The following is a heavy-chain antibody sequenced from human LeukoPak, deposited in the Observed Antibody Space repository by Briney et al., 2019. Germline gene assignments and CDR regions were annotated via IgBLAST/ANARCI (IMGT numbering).Heavy chain of an antibody. V-gene: IGHV2-5*02. CDR2: IYWDDDK. J-gene: IGHJ3*02. D-gene: IGHD2-15*01. CDR3: ARMVVPGFGYAFDI. Sequence: SGPTLVNPTQTLTLTCTFSGFSLSTSGVGVGWIRQPPGKALEWLALIYWDDDKRYSPSLRNRLTITMDTSKNQVVLTVTNMDPVDTATYYCARMVVPGFGYAFDIWGQGTMVTVSS. CDR1: GFSLSTSGVG.